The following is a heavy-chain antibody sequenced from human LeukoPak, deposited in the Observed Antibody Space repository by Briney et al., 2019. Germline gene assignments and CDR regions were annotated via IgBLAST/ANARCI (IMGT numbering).Heavy chain of an antibody. Sequence: PSETLSLTCIVSGVSVSGYYWSWIRQPPGKGLEWIGEINHSGSTNYNPSLKSRVTISVDTSKNQFSLKLSSVTAADTAVYYCAGAGDIVVVPAAMSYGMDVWGQGTTVTVSS. CDR1: GVSVSGYY. J-gene: IGHJ6*02. V-gene: IGHV4-34*01. D-gene: IGHD2-2*01. CDR2: INHSGST. CDR3: AGAGDIVVVPAAMSYGMDV.